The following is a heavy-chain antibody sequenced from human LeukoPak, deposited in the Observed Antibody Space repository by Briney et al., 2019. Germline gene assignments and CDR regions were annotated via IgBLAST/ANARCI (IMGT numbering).Heavy chain of an antibody. CDR1: GGSISSYY. V-gene: IGHV4-4*07. CDR3: ARVTYYDFWSGYYPFDY. J-gene: IGHJ4*02. Sequence: PSETLSLTCTASGGSISSYYWSWIRQPAGKGLEWIGRIYTSGSTNYNPSLKSRVTMSVDTSKNQFSLKLSSVTAADTAVYYCARVTYYDFWSGYYPFDYWGQGTLVTVSS. D-gene: IGHD3-3*01. CDR2: IYTSGST.